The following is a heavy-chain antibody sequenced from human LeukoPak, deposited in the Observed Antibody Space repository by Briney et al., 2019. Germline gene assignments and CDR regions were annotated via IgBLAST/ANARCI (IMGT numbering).Heavy chain of an antibody. D-gene: IGHD2-2*01. V-gene: IGHV1-69*13. CDR1: GYTFTSYA. CDR2: IIPIFGTA. Sequence: GASVKVSCKASGYTFTSYAISWVRQAPGQGLEWMGGIIPIFGTANYAQKFQGRVTITADESTSTAYMELSSLRSEDTAVYYCASYIAVVPAAKRGAFDIWGQGTMVTVSS. J-gene: IGHJ3*02. CDR3: ASYIAVVPAAKRGAFDI.